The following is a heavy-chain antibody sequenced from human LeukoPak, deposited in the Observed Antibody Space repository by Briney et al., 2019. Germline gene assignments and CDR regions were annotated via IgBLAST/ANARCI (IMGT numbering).Heavy chain of an antibody. CDR1: GFTFSDFA. D-gene: IGHD4-23*01. Sequence: GGSLRLSCAASGFTFSDFAMHWVRQAPGKGLEWVALISYDENNEFYADSVKGRFTVSRDNSKDTLYLQMNSLRAEDTAVYYCVRDQRSDSYGGPTPPYYFDYWGQGTLVTVSS. J-gene: IGHJ4*02. CDR2: ISYDENNE. CDR3: VRDQRSDSYGGPTPPYYFDY. V-gene: IGHV3-30*07.